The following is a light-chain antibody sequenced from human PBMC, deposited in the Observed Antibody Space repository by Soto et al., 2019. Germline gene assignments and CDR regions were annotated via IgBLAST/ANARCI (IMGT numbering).Light chain of an antibody. CDR2: DVS. Sequence: QSALTQPRSVSGSPGQSVTISCTGTSSDVGGYNYVSWYQQHPGKAPKLMIYDVSKRPSGVHDRFSGSKSGNTASLTISGLQAEDEADYYCCSYAGSYTPVVFGGGTKLTVL. CDR3: CSYAGSYTPVV. J-gene: IGLJ2*01. V-gene: IGLV2-11*01. CDR1: SSDVGGYNY.